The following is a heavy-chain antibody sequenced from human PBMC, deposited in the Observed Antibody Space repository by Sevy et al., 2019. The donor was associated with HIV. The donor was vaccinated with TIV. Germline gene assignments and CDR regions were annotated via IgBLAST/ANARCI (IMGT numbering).Heavy chain of an antibody. D-gene: IGHD3-10*01. CDR2: IYTSGST. CDR1: GGSISSYY. CDR3: ARDSLPYSWFGDFYYFDY. J-gene: IGHJ4*02. V-gene: IGHV4-4*07. Sequence: SETLSLTCTVSGGSISSYYWSWIRQPAGKGLEWIGRIYTSGSTNYNPSLKSRVTMSVDTSKNQFSLKLSSVTAADTAGDYCARDSLPYSWFGDFYYFDYWGQGTLVTVSS.